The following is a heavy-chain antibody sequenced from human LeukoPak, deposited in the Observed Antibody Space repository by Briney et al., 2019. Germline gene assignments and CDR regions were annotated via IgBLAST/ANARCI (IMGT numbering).Heavy chain of an antibody. CDR3: AGLEGYCSSTSCYPDY. CDR2: IDHSGST. J-gene: IGHJ4*02. CDR1: GGSFTGYY. D-gene: IGHD2-2*01. V-gene: IGHV4-34*01. Sequence: KPSETLSLTCAVYGGSFTGYYWSWIRQPPGKGLEWIGEIDHSGSTNYNPSLKSRVTISVDTSKNQFSLKLSSVTAADTAVYYCAGLEGYCSSTSCYPDYWGQRSLVTVSS.